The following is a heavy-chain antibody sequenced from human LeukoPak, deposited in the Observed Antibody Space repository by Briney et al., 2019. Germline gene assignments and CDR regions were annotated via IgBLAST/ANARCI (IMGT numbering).Heavy chain of an antibody. V-gene: IGHV4-61*10. Sequence: SETLSLTCTVSGGSISSGSYYWSWIRQPAGKGLEWIGYIYYSGSTNYNPSLKSRVTISVDTSKNQFSLKLSSVTAADTAVYYCARGGTTVTTVLYWGQGTLVTVSS. J-gene: IGHJ4*02. CDR1: GGSISSGSYY. D-gene: IGHD4-17*01. CDR2: IYYSGST. CDR3: ARGGTTVTTVLY.